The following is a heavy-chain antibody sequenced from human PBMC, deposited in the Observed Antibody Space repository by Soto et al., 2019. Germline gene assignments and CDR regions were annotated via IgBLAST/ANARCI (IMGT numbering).Heavy chain of an antibody. CDR2: ISYDGSNK. D-gene: IGHD1-26*01. CDR3: ARAYPQVGSNYCDY. Sequence: QVQLVESGGGVVQPGRSLRLSCAASGFTFSSFAIHWVRQAPGKGLEWMAVISYDGSNKYYADSVEGRFTISRDNSKNAVFLQMNSLRPEDTAVHYCARAYPQVGSNYCDYWGQGTLVTVSS. V-gene: IGHV3-30*04. CDR1: GFTFSSFA. J-gene: IGHJ4*02.